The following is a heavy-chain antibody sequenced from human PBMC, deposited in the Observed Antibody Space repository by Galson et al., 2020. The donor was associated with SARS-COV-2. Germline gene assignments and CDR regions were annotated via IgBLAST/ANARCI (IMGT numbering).Heavy chain of an antibody. V-gene: IGHV3-23*01. CDR1: GFTFRDFG. J-gene: IGHJ4*02. CDR2: INGGGDRA. D-gene: IGHD3-3*01. CDR3: MKPYDFWSGELADRDY. Sequence: GGSLRLSCVASGFTFRDFGLSWVRQAPGKGLEWVSAINGGGDRAFYADSVKGRFTISRDNSENTLFLQMRSLTSDDSALYYCMKPYDFWSGELADRDYWGQGTLVTVSS.